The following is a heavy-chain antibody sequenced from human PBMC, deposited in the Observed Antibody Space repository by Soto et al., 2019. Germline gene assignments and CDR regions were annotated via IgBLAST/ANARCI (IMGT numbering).Heavy chain of an antibody. Sequence: QVQLQESGPGLVKPSETLSLTCTVSGGSISSYDWSWIRHPPGKGLEWVGYSHYCGSTNYNSSPKRRGTVFVEASKNQFSLKLSAVTAAAAAADFYSSWTTVTTDRFDDFDLWGQGTMVTVSS. CDR2: SHYCGST. D-gene: IGHD4-17*01. J-gene: IGHJ3*01. CDR1: GGSISSYD. V-gene: IGHV4-59*01. CDR3: SSWTTVTTDRFDDFDL.